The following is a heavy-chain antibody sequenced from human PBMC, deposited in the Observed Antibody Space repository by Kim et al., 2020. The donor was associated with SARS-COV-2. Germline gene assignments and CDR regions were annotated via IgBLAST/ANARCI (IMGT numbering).Heavy chain of an antibody. D-gene: IGHD4-4*01. J-gene: IGHJ4*02. CDR3: ASWDYSDNAGLVH. CDR2: FFKSGST. V-gene: IGHV4-59*13. CDR1: GAPISSYY. Sequence: SETLSLTCTVSGAPISSYYWVWGRQPPGKGLEWMATFFKSGSTSSNPSLKSRVTISVDTSNHQFSLQLSSVTAADTAVYYCASWDYSDNAGLVHWGQGTLVTVSS.